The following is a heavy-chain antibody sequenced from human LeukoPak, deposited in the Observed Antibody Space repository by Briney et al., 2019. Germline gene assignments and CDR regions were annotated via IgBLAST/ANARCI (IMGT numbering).Heavy chain of an antibody. V-gene: IGHV4-59*01. CDR2: IYYTGNT. J-gene: IGHJ4*02. D-gene: IGHD6-13*01. CDR3: ASGSIAAAGTQYFDY. Sequence: SETLSLTCTVSGGSISSFYWSWLRQPPGKGLEWIGFIYYTGNTNYNPSLKSRVTISVDTSKNQFSLKLSSVTAADTAVYYCASGSIAAAGTQYFDYWGQGTLVTVSS. CDR1: GGSISSFY.